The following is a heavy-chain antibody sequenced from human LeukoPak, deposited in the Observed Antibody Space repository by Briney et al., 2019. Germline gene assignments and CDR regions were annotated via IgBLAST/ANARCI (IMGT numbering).Heavy chain of an antibody. CDR1: GGSISSYY. J-gene: IGHJ6*03. Sequence: SETLSLTCTVSGGSISSYYWSWIRQPAGKGLEWIGRIYTSGSTNYNPSLKSRVTISVDTSKNQFSLKLSSVTAADTAVYYCASARSGWSLNYYYYYMDVWGKGTTVTVSS. CDR3: ASARSGWSLNYYYYYMDV. D-gene: IGHD6-19*01. CDR2: IYTSGST. V-gene: IGHV4-4*07.